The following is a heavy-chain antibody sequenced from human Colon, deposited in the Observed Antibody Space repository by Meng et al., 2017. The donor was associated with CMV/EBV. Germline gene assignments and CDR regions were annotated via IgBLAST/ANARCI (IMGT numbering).Heavy chain of an antibody. CDR3: AKERFCDAPPKRSFDF. CDR2: IQNDESKE. CDR1: GFSFSHFG. D-gene: IGHD3-10*01. J-gene: IGHJ4*02. Sequence: GGSLRLSCVGAGFSFSHFGMHWVRQTAGKGLEWVTFIQNDESKEDYVDSVKGRFTVSRDNSKTSQYLQMNSLRVEDTAVYYCAKERFCDAPPKRSFDFWGQGTLVTVSS. V-gene: IGHV3-30*02.